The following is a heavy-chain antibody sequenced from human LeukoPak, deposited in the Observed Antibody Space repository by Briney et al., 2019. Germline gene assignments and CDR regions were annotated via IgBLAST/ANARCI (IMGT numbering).Heavy chain of an antibody. V-gene: IGHV3-33*01. CDR2: IWYDGSDK. CDR3: ARDRVLHYFDY. CDR1: GFXFSSHG. Sequence: PGGSLRLSCAASGFXFSSHGIHWVRQAPGKGLEWVAVIWYDGSDKYYADSVKGRFTISRDNSKNTLYLQMTSLRADDTAVYYCARDRVLHYFDYWGQGALVTVSS. D-gene: IGHD3-16*01. J-gene: IGHJ4*02.